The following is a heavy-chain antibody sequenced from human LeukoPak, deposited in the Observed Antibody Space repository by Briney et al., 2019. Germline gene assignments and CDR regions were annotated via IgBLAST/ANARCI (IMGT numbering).Heavy chain of an antibody. V-gene: IGHV3-33*08. J-gene: IGHJ4*02. CDR3: ARDLALRIAAAGMSGY. Sequence: GGSLRLSCAASGFTFDNYAMTWVRQAPGKGLEWVAVIWYDGSNKYYADSVKGRFTISRDNSKNTLYLQMNSLRAEDTAVYYCARDLALRIAAAGMSGYWGQGTLVTVSS. CDR2: IWYDGSNK. D-gene: IGHD6-13*01. CDR1: GFTFDNYA.